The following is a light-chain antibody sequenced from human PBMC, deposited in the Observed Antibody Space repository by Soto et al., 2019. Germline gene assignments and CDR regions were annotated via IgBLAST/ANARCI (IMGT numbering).Light chain of an antibody. J-gene: IGKJ3*01. CDR3: QQYGGSPPFT. V-gene: IGKV3-20*01. Sequence: EIVLTQSPGTLSLSPGERATLSCRASQSVSSSYLAWYQQKPGQAPRLLISGASSRATGIPDRFSDSGSGTDFTLTTSRLEPEDLAVYYCQQYGGSPPFTFGPGTKVDIK. CDR1: QSVSSSY. CDR2: GAS.